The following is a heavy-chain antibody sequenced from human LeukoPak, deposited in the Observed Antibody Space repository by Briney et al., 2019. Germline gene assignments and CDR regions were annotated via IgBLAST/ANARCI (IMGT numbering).Heavy chain of an antibody. Sequence: GGSLRLSCAASGFTFSSYSMNWVRQAPGKGLEWVSSISSSSSYIYYADSVKGRFTISRDNAKNSLYLQMNSLRAEDTAAYYCARGVTMVRAVGYYFDYWGQGTLVTVSS. J-gene: IGHJ4*02. D-gene: IGHD3-10*01. CDR2: ISSSSSYI. CDR3: ARGVTMVRAVGYYFDY. V-gene: IGHV3-21*01. CDR1: GFTFSSYS.